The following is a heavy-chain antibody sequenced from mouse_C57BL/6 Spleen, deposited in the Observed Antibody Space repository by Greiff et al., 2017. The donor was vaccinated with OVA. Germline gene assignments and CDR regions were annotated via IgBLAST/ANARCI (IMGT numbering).Heavy chain of an antibody. CDR3: ARLGYYGSSYEAWFAY. Sequence: VQLQQSGPELVKPGASVKIPCKASGYTFTDYNMDWVKQSHGKSLEWIGDINPNNGGTIYNQKFKGKATLTVDKSSSTAYMELRSLTSEDTAVYYCARLGYYGSSYEAWFAYWGQGTLVTVSA. CDR1: GYTFTDYN. D-gene: IGHD1-1*01. CDR2: INPNNGGT. J-gene: IGHJ3*01. V-gene: IGHV1-18*01.